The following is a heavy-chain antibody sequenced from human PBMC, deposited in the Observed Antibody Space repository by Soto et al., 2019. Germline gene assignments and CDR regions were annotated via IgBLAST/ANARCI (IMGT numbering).Heavy chain of an antibody. V-gene: IGHV4-59*11. CDR2: IYYSGST. D-gene: IGHD1-1*01. CDR3: ARGRESYNGNDVGY. CDR1: GVSISGHY. J-gene: IGHJ4*02. Sequence: QVQLQESGPGLVKPSETLSLTCTVSGVSISGHYWTWIRQPPGKGLEWIGYIYYSGSTNYNPSLKSRVTISLDTSKNQFSLKLSSVTAADTAVYYCARGRESYNGNDVGYWGQGTLVTVSS.